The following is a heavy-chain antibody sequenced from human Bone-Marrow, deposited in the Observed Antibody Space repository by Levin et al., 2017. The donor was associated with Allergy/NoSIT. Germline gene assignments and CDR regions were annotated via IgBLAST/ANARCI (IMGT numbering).Heavy chain of an antibody. D-gene: IGHD6-13*01. CDR1: GGSISSSNW. CDR2: IYHSGST. V-gene: IGHV4-4*02. CDR3: ARAHSSWSTNWFDP. J-gene: IGHJ5*02. Sequence: GSLRLSCAVSGGSISSSNWWSWVRQPPGKGLEWIGEIYHSGSTNYNPSLKSRVTISVDKSKNQFSLKLSSVTAADTAVYYCARAHSSWSTNWFDPWGQGTLVTVSS.